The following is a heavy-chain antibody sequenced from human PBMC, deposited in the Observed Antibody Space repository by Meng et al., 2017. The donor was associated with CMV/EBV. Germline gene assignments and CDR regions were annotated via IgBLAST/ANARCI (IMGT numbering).Heavy chain of an antibody. CDR2: ISSSSSYI. J-gene: IGHJ4*02. CDR1: GFTFSSYW. V-gene: IGHV3-21*01. CDR3: ARKGDLELFDY. D-gene: IGHD1-7*01. Sequence: GESLKISCAASGFTFSSYWMSWVRQAPGKGLEWVSSISSSSSYIYYADSVKGRFTISRDNAKNSLYLQMNSLRAEDTAVYYCARKGDLELFDYWGQGTLVTVSS.